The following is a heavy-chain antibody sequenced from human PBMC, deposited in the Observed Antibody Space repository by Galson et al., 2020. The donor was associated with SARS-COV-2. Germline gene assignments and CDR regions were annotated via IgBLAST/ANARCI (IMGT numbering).Heavy chain of an antibody. CDR1: GFSINDYW. CDR3: ARGAGRLVWLVYGSDYYYYGLDV. Sequence: GESLKISCAASGFSINDYWMSWVRQAPGKGLEWVASIKKDGSGGSFVDSVKGRSTISRDNAKNSLYLQMGSLRVEDTAVYYCARGAGRLVWLVYGSDYYYYGLDVWGQGTTVSVSS. V-gene: IGHV3-7*01. D-gene: IGHD3-16*01. J-gene: IGHJ6*02. CDR2: IKKDGSGG.